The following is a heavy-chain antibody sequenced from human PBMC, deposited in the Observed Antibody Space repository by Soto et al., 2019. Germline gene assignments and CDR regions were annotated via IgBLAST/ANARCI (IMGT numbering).Heavy chain of an antibody. CDR2: ISYDGTYK. Sequence: QVQLVESGGGVVQPGRSLRLSCAASGSSFSSYGIHWVRQVTGKGLEWVAVISYDGTYKHYADSLKGRFTVPRDNSKNTVDLEKNSLRAEDTAVYYCSKDRVYYSSTGPFYWGHGTQVSGSS. V-gene: IGHV3-30*18. CDR1: GSSFSSYG. CDR3: SKDRVYYSSTGPFY. J-gene: IGHJ4*01. D-gene: IGHD6-13*01.